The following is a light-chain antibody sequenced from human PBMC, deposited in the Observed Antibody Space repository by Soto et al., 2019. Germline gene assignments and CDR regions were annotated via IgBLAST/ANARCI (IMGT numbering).Light chain of an antibody. Sequence: EIVLTQSPGTLSLSPGERATLSCRASQSVSSSYLAWYQRKPGQAPRLLIYGASSSATGIPDRFSGSGSGTEFTLTISRLEPEDFAVYYCQQYGSSPPNFGQGTRLEIK. V-gene: IGKV3-20*01. CDR2: GAS. CDR3: QQYGSSPPN. CDR1: QSVSSSY. J-gene: IGKJ5*01.